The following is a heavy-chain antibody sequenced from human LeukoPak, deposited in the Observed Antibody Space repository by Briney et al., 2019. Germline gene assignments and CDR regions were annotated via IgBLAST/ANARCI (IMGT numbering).Heavy chain of an antibody. Sequence: ASVKVSCKASGYTFTSYDINWVRQATGQGLERMGWMNPNSGNTGYAQKFQGRVTMTRNTSISTAYMELSSLRSEDTAVYYCARAEINYDSLRFDYWGQGTLVTVSS. CDR3: ARAEINYDSLRFDY. J-gene: IGHJ4*02. D-gene: IGHD3-22*01. CDR1: GYTFTSYD. CDR2: MNPNSGNT. V-gene: IGHV1-8*01.